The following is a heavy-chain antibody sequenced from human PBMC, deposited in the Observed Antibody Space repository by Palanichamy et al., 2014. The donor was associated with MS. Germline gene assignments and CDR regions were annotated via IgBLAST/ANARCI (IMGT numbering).Heavy chain of an antibody. J-gene: IGHJ2*01. Sequence: QVQMVESGGGVVQPGGSLRLSCETSGFTFRNYAMHWVRQTPDKGLEWVAVISYDATIKYYADSVKGRFTISKDNVNNKLHLQMNRLRNEDSAVYYCARSLGSERSYWYFDLWGRGTLITVSS. V-gene: IGHV3-30-3*01. CDR2: ISYDATIK. CDR1: GFTFRNYA. D-gene: IGHD1-1*01. CDR3: ARSLGSERSYWYFDL.